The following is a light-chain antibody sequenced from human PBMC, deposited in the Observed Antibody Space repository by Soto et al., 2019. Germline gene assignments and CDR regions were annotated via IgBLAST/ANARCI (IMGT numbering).Light chain of an antibody. J-gene: IGKJ5*01. CDR3: QQYGRSLT. CDR1: QSVSSSY. Sequence: EIVLTQSPGTLSLSPGERATLSCRASQSVSSSYLAWYQQKPGQAPRLLIYGASSRATGIPDRFSGSGSGTDFTLTINRLESEDFAVYYCQQYGRSLTFGQGTRLEIK. V-gene: IGKV3-20*01. CDR2: GAS.